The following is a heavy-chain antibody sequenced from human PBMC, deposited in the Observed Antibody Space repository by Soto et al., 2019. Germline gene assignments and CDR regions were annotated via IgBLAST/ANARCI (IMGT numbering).Heavy chain of an antibody. CDR2: IYPHDSDT. D-gene: IGHD4-17*01. CDR3: ARPTDYHYGMQV. Sequence: DSLRISFQTSGYSVSNYWSAWVRQMPGKGLEWMGFIYPHDSDTRYSPSFRGQVTISADKSINTAYLQWTSLKASDTAIYFCARPTDYHYGMQVWGQGTTVTVSS. J-gene: IGHJ6*02. CDR1: GYSVSNYW. V-gene: IGHV5-51*01.